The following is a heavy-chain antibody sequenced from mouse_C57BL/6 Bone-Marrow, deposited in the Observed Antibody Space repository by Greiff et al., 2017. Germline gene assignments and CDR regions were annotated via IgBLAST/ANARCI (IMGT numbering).Heavy chain of an antibody. CDR1: GYTFTDYY. CDR3: ASAKPRWSYAMDY. CDR2: INPYNGGT. J-gene: IGHJ4*01. D-gene: IGHD2-3*01. Sequence: VQLQQSGPVLVKPGASVKMSCKASGYTFTDYYMNWVKQSHGKSLEWIGVINPYNGGTSYNQKFKGTATLTVDKSSSTAYMELNSLKSADYAVYCCASAKPRWSYAMDYWGQGTSVTVSS. V-gene: IGHV1-19*01.